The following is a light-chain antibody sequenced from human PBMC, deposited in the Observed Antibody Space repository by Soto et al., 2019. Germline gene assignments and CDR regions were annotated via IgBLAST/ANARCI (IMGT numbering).Light chain of an antibody. Sequence: EIVLTQSPGTLSLSPGERATLPCRASQSVSSTYLAWYQQKPGQAPRLLIYGASSRATGIPDRFSGSGSGTDFTLTISRLEPEDFAVYYCQHYGSSRWTFGQGTKVDIK. CDR1: QSVSSTY. V-gene: IGKV3-20*01. CDR3: QHYGSSRWT. CDR2: GAS. J-gene: IGKJ1*01.